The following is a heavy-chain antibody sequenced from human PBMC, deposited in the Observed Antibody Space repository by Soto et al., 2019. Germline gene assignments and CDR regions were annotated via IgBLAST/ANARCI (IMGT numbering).Heavy chain of an antibody. CDR2: INHSGSA. D-gene: IGHD3-10*01. Sequence: SETLSLTCDVYGGSFSGYIWTWIRQTPGKGLQWIGQINHSGSANYNPSLKSRVTISVDTSKNQFPLKLSSVTAADTAVYYCARKRHDRWFGEVKDVWGQGTTVTVSS. CDR3: ARKRHDRWFGEVKDV. J-gene: IGHJ6*02. CDR1: GGSFSGYI. V-gene: IGHV4-34*01.